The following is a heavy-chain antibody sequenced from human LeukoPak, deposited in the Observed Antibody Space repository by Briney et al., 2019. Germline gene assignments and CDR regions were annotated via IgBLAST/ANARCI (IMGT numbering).Heavy chain of an antibody. J-gene: IGHJ4*02. V-gene: IGHV1-69*13. Sequence: GASVKVSCKASGGTLSSYAISWVRQAPGQGLEWMGGIIPIFGTANYAQKFQGRVTITADESTSTAYMELSSLRSEDTAVYYCARDLASSGWTYYFDYWGQGTLVTGSS. CDR1: GGTLSSYA. CDR3: ARDLASSGWTYYFDY. D-gene: IGHD6-19*01. CDR2: IIPIFGTA.